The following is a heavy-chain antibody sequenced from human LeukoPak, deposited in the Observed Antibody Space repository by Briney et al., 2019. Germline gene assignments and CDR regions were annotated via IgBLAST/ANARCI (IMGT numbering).Heavy chain of an antibody. CDR3: ARDGLYGSGSYPLDY. CDR1: GYTFTSYA. Sequence: ASVKDSCKASGYTFTSYAMHWVRPAPGQRLGCMGWINAGNGNTKYSQKFQGRVTITRDTSASTAYMELSSLRSEDTAVYSCARDGLYGSGSYPLDYWGQGTLVTVSS. V-gene: IGHV1-3*01. D-gene: IGHD3-10*01. J-gene: IGHJ4*02. CDR2: INAGNGNT.